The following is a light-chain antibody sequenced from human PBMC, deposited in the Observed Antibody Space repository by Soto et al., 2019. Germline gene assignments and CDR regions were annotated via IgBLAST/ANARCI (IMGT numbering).Light chain of an antibody. CDR2: DAS. CDR1: QSVSSSY. CDR3: QQYGSSPKT. Sequence: EIVLTQSPGTLSLSPGERATLSCRASQSVSSSYLAWYQQIPGQAPRLLIYDASKRATGIPARFSGGGSGTDFTLSINSLEPEDFAVYYCQQYGSSPKTFGQGTKVDI. J-gene: IGKJ1*01. V-gene: IGKV3-20*01.